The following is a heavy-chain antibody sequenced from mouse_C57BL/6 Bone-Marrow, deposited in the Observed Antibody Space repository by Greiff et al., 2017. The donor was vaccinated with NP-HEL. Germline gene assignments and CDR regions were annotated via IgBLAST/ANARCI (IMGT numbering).Heavy chain of an antibody. V-gene: IGHV5-17*01. Sequence: EVQLQESGGGLVKPGGSLKLSCAASGFTFSDYGMHWVRQAPEKGLEWVAYISSGSSTIYYADTVKGRFTFSVDNAKNTLFLQMTSLRSEDTAVYYCARGDWDQGYWGQGTTLTVSS. CDR1: GFTFSDYG. CDR2: ISSGSSTI. D-gene: IGHD4-1*01. CDR3: ARGDWDQGY. J-gene: IGHJ2*01.